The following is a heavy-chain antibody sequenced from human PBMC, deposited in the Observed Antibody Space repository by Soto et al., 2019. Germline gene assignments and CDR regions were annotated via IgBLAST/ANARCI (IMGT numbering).Heavy chain of an antibody. D-gene: IGHD6-19*01. V-gene: IGHV3-23*01. J-gene: IGHJ4*02. CDR1: GFTFSNYA. CDR3: AKEVISGLYYFDY. CDR2: ISGSGGSP. Sequence: EVQLLESGGGLVPPGGSLSLSCAASGFTFSNYAMNWVRQAPGKGLEWGSTISGSGGSPYYADSVKGRFTISRDNSNNRLYLQINSLRAGDSAIYDCAKEVISGLYYFDYWGQGTMVTVSS.